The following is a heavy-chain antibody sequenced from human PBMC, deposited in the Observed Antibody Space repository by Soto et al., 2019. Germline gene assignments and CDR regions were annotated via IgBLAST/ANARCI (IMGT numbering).Heavy chain of an antibody. Sequence: SETLSLTCAVSGGSISSGGYSWSWIRQPPGKGLEWIGYIYHSGSTYYNPSLKSRVTISVDRSKNQFSLKLSSVTDADTAVYYCARVPEYWGQGTLVTVSS. V-gene: IGHV4-30-2*01. CDR1: GGSISSGGYS. J-gene: IGHJ4*02. CDR2: IYHSGST. CDR3: ARVPEY.